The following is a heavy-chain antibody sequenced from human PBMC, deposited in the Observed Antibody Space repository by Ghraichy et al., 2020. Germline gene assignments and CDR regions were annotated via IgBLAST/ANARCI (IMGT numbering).Heavy chain of an antibody. CDR3: ARQGSSSGYYYRGWVWFDP. CDR2: INHSGST. D-gene: IGHD3-22*01. Sequence: SETLSLTCAVYGGSFSGYYWSWIRQPPGKGLEWIGEINHSGSTNYNPSLKSRVTISVDTSKNQFSLKLSSVTAADTAVYYCARQGSSSGYYYRGWVWFDPWGQGTLVTVSS. CDR1: GGSFSGYY. V-gene: IGHV4-34*01. J-gene: IGHJ5*02.